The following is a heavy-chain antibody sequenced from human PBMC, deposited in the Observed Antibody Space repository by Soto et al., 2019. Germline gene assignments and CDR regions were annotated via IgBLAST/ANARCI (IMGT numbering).Heavy chain of an antibody. CDR2: IYHSGST. J-gene: IGHJ6*02. Sequence: SETLSLTCAVSGGSISSSNWWSWVRQPPGKGLEWIGEIYHSGSTNYNPSLKSRVTISVDTSKNQFSLKLSSVTAADTAVYYCARDHSFWSGYSLYCYGMDVWGQGTTVTVSS. CDR1: GGSISSSNW. CDR3: ARDHSFWSGYSLYCYGMDV. D-gene: IGHD3-3*01. V-gene: IGHV4-4*02.